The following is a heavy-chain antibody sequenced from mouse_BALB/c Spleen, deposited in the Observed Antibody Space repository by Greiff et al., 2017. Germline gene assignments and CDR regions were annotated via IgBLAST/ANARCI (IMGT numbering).Heavy chain of an antibody. Sequence: VHLVESGPGLVQPSQSLSITCTVSGFSLTSYGVHWVRQSPGKGLEWLGVLWSGGSTDYNAAFISRLSISKDNSKSQVFFKMNSLQANDTAIYYCARGGYSWFAYWGQGTLVTVSA. CDR3: ARGGYSWFAY. CDR1: GFSLTSYG. D-gene: IGHD2-14*01. J-gene: IGHJ3*01. V-gene: IGHV2-2*02. CDR2: LWSGGST.